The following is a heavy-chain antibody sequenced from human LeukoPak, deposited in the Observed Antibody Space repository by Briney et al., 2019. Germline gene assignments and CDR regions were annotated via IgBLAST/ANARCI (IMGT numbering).Heavy chain of an antibody. Sequence: PGGSLRLSCAASGFTFSSYGMHWVRQAPGKGLEWVAFIRYDGSNKYYADSVKGRFTISRDNSKNTLYLQMNSLRAEDTAVYYCAKDFSERGYSYGYHFDYWGQGTLVTVSS. CDR2: IRYDGSNK. J-gene: IGHJ4*02. CDR3: AKDFSERGYSYGYHFDY. D-gene: IGHD5-18*01. V-gene: IGHV3-30*02. CDR1: GFTFSSYG.